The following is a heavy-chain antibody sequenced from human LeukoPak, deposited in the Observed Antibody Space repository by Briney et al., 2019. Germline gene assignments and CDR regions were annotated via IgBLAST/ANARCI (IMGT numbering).Heavy chain of an antibody. CDR1: GFTFSNYG. V-gene: IGHV3-23*01. CDR3: TKAPLMSCTGAFCYPFDS. J-gene: IGHJ4*02. Sequence: GGTLRLSCAASGFTFSNYGMSWVRQTPGKGLEWVSATVGSRPDTYHADSVKGRFTVSRDNSRNTLYLQMNNLRIEDSAVYYCTKAPLMSCTGAFCYPFDSWGQGVLVTVSS. D-gene: IGHD2-8*02. CDR2: TVGSRPDT.